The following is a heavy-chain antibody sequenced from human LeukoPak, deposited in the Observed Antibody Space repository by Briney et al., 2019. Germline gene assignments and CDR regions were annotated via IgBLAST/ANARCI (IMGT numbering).Heavy chain of an antibody. CDR1: GFTFSSYW. J-gene: IGHJ4*02. V-gene: IGHV3-7*01. D-gene: IGHD6-13*01. CDR3: ARAIRYSSSWYQTTGAAELDY. Sequence: PGGSLRLSCAASGFTFSSYWMSWVRQTPGKGLEWVADIKQDGSEKYYVDSVKGRFTISRDNAKNSLYLQMNSLRAEDTAVYYCARAIRYSSSWYQTTGAAELDYWGQGTLVTVSS. CDR2: IKQDGSEK.